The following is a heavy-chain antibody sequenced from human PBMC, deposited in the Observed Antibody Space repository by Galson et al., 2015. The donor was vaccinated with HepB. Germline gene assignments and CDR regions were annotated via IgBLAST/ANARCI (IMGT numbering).Heavy chain of an antibody. CDR2: ISYDGRNI. Sequence: SLRLSCAASGFRFDSYAMHWVRQSPGKGLEWLSLISYDGRNIYYSDSVKGRFTISRDNAKNSLYLQMNSLRDEDTAVYYCARDLITIFGNNWFDPWGQGTLVTVSS. D-gene: IGHD3-3*01. CDR3: ARDLITIFGNNWFDP. CDR1: GFRFDSYA. V-gene: IGHV3-30*03. J-gene: IGHJ5*02.